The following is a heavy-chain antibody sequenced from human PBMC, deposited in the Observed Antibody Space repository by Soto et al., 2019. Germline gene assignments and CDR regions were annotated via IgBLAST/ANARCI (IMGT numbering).Heavy chain of an antibody. CDR1: GYAFGSYW. D-gene: IGHD3-10*01. Sequence: EVQIVESGGGSVQPGGSLRLSCTASGYAFGSYWMHWVRQAPGKGLVWVSRINADGSSTTYADSVKGRFTISRDNAKNTVYLQMNSLRDEDTAVYYCARPHSYYLPDYWGLGTLVTVSS. CDR3: ARPHSYYLPDY. V-gene: IGHV3-74*01. CDR2: INADGSST. J-gene: IGHJ4*02.